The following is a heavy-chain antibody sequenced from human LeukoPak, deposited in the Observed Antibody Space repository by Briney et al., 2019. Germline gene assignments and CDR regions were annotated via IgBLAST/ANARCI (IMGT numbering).Heavy chain of an antibody. CDR3: ARERWRRGSYYDAFDV. V-gene: IGHV3-72*01. J-gene: IGHJ3*01. CDR2: IRDKANSYTT. Sequence: GGSLRLSCAASGFTFSDHYMQWVRRAPGKGLEWVGRIRDKANSYTTEYAASVKGRFTISRDDSKSSMYLQMNSLKTEDTAVYYCARERWRRGSYYDAFDVWGQGTMVTVSS. CDR1: GFTFSDHY. D-gene: IGHD1-26*01.